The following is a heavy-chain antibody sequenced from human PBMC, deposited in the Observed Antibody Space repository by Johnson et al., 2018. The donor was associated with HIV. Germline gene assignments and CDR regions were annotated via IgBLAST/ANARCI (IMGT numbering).Heavy chain of an antibody. CDR1: GFTFSSYG. CDR3: AKERQLVRAFDI. D-gene: IGHD6-6*01. CDR2: ISYDGSNK. Sequence: QVQLVESGGGVVQPGRSLRLSCVASGFTFSSYGMHWVRQAPGKGLEWVTSISYDGSNKYYADSVKGRFTTSRDNSKNTLYLQMSSLRTEDTAVYYCAKERQLVRAFDIWGQGTMVTVSS. J-gene: IGHJ3*02. V-gene: IGHV3-30*18.